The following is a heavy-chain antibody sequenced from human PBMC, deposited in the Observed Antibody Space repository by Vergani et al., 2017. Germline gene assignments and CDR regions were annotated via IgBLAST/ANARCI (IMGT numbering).Heavy chain of an antibody. V-gene: IGHV4-34*01. Sequence: QVQLQQWGAGLLKHSETLSLTCAVYGGSFSGYYWSWIRQPPGKGLEWIGEINHSGSTNYNPSLKSRVTISVDTSKNQFSLKLSSVTGADTAVYYCARGRRGVVVVAANGMDVWGQGTTVTVSS. J-gene: IGHJ6*02. D-gene: IGHD2-15*01. CDR1: GGSFSGYY. CDR2: INHSGST. CDR3: ARGRRGVVVVAANGMDV.